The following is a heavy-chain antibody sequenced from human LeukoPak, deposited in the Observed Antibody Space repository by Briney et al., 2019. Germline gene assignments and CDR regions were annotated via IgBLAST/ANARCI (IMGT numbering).Heavy chain of an antibody. CDR1: GFTFSSYS. J-gene: IGHJ4*02. CDR2: ISSSSSYI. V-gene: IGHV3-21*01. D-gene: IGHD6-25*01. CDR3: ARDEVARLPLDY. Sequence: GGSLRLSCAASGFTFSSYSMNWVRQAPGKGLEWVSSISSSSSYIYYADSVKGRFTISRDNAKNSLYLQMNSLRAEDTAVYYCARDEVARLPLDYWGQGTLVTASS.